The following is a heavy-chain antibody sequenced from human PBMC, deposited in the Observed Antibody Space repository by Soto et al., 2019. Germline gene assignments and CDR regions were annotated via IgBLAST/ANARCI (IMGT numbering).Heavy chain of an antibody. Sequence: ASVKVSCKASGYTFTSYAMHWVRQAPGQRLEWMGWINAGNGNTKYSQKFQGRVTITRDTSASTAYMELSSLRSEDTAVYYCARDQVGATTGLDYWGQGTLVTVSS. D-gene: IGHD1-26*01. V-gene: IGHV1-3*01. CDR2: INAGNGNT. CDR1: GYTFTSYA. J-gene: IGHJ4*02. CDR3: ARDQVGATTGLDY.